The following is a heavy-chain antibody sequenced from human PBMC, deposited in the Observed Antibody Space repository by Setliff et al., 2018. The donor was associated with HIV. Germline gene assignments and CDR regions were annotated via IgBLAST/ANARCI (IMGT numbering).Heavy chain of an antibody. CDR1: GESFSGYY. Sequence: PSETLSLTCAVYGESFSGYYWSWIRQPAGKGLEWLGEINHSGRAKYNPSLKSRASISADTSKNQFSLRLTSVTAADTAFYYCARGAPYCNHGICHLFDYWGHGNLVTVS. J-gene: IGHJ4*01. V-gene: IGHV4-34*01. CDR3: ARGAPYCNHGICHLFDY. CDR2: INHSGRA. D-gene: IGHD2-8*01.